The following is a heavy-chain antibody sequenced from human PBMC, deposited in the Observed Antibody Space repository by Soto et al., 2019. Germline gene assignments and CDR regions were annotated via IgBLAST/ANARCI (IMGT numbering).Heavy chain of an antibody. CDR2: IYYSGST. V-gene: IGHV4-39*01. Sequence: SETLSLTCTVSGGSISSGDYYWSWIRQPPGKGLEWIGGIYYSGSTYYNPSLKSRVTISVDTSKNQFSLKLSSVTAADTAVYYCARQRDYYDSSGYPYGMDVWGQGTTVTVSS. CDR3: ARQRDYYDSSGYPYGMDV. D-gene: IGHD3-22*01. CDR1: GGSISSGDYY. J-gene: IGHJ6*02.